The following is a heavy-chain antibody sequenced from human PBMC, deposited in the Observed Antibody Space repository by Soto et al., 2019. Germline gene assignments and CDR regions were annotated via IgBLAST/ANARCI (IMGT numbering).Heavy chain of an antibody. V-gene: IGHV4-39*01. Sequence: SETLSLTCTVSGGSISSSSYYWGWVRQPPGKGLEWIGSIYYSGSTYYNPSLKSRVTISVDTSKNQFSLKLSSVTAADTAVYYCARRVGSSGWYEDYYYGMDVWGQGTTVT. CDR2: IYYSGST. CDR3: ARRVGSSGWYEDYYYGMDV. CDR1: GGSISSSSYY. D-gene: IGHD6-19*01. J-gene: IGHJ6*02.